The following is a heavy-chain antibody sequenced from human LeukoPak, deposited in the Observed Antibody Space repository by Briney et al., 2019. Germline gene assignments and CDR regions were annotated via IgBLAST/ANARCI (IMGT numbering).Heavy chain of an antibody. CDR2: ITVSGTIT. CDR3: AKYISEAGAYYAFDY. J-gene: IGHJ4*02. CDR1: GFTFSKYA. Sequence: GGSLRLSCEASGFTFSKYAMTWVRQAPGKGLEWVSAITVSGTITYYADSVKGRFTISRDDSENTLSLQMDSLSAEDTALYYCAKYISEAGAYYAFDYWGQGTLVTVSS. D-gene: IGHD3-10*01. V-gene: IGHV3-23*01.